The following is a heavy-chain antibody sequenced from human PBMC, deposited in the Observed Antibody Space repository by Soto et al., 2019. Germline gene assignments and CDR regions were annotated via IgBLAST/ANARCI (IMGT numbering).Heavy chain of an antibody. D-gene: IGHD3-10*01. J-gene: IGHJ4*02. V-gene: IGHV2-5*02. CDR3: AHSRNLITEDAQVGDFDY. CDR2: IYWDDDE. Sequence: QITLKESGPTLVKPTQTLTLTCSFSGFSLTTDGVGVGWVRQHPGEALEWLALIYWDDDERYSPSLKTRLTITKDPSKNQVVLIMTNMDPVDTATYYCAHSRNLITEDAQVGDFDYWGQGTLVTVSS. CDR1: GFSLTTDGVG.